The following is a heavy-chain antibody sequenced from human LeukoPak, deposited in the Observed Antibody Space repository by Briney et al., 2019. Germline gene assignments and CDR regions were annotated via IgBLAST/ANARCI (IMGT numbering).Heavy chain of an antibody. D-gene: IGHD5-24*01. J-gene: IGHJ4*02. Sequence: GASVKVSCKASGGTFSSYTISWVRQAPGQGLAWMGRIIPILGIANYAQKFQGRVTITADKSTSTAYMELSSLRSEDTAVYYCARDGYNYVGYFDYWGQGTLVTVSS. CDR2: IIPILGIA. CDR3: ARDGYNYVGYFDY. CDR1: GGTFSSYT. V-gene: IGHV1-69*02.